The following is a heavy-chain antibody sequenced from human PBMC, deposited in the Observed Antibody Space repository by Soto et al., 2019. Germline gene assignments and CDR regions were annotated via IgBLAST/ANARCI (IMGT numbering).Heavy chain of an antibody. J-gene: IGHJ2*01. CDR2: IIPIFGTA. Sequence: QVQLVQSGAEVKKPGSSVKVSCKASGGTFSSYAISWVRQAPGQGLEWMGGIIPIFGTANYAQKFQGRVTMTADESTSTAYRELSSLRSEDTAVYYCARDGSIAARPGGFDWYFDLWGRGTLVTVSS. CDR3: ARDGSIAARPGGFDWYFDL. CDR1: GGTFSSYA. V-gene: IGHV1-69*01. D-gene: IGHD6-6*01.